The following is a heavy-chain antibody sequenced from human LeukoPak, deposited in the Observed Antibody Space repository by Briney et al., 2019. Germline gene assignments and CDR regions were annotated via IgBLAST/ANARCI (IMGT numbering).Heavy chain of an antibody. CDR3: ARDRISSGWPNFDY. CDR2: INTDGSST. Sequence: GGSLRLSCAASGFTASSYWMHWVRQAPGKGLVWVSRINTDGSSTSYADSVKGRFTISRDNAKNSLYLQMNSLRAEDTALYYCARDRISSGWPNFDYWGQGTLVTVSS. J-gene: IGHJ4*02. CDR1: GFTASSYW. D-gene: IGHD6-19*01. V-gene: IGHV3-74*01.